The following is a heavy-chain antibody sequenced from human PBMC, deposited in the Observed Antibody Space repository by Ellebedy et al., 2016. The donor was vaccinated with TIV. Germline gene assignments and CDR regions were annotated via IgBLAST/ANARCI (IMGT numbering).Heavy chain of an antibody. CDR3: ARVGGGGYYYGSGSYDY. D-gene: IGHD3-10*01. Sequence: ASVKVSCKASGYTFTSYDINWVRQATGQGLEWMGWMNPNSGNTGYAQKFQGRVTITRNTSISTAYMELSSLRSEETAVYYCARVGGGGYYYGSGSYDYWGQGTLVTVSS. V-gene: IGHV1-8*03. CDR2: MNPNSGNT. CDR1: GYTFTSYD. J-gene: IGHJ4*02.